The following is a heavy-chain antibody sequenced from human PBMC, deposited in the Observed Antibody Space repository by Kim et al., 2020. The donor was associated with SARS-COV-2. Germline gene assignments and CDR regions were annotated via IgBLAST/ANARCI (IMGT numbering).Heavy chain of an antibody. CDR3: GRELLSHQQLSGLLSVYGMDV. CDR2: VFYTVNA. Sequence: ETLSLTCTVSGDSISSTTSCWGWVRQPPGKGLEWICNVFYTVNALYNPSLKSRVTISVDRAKNQFSLRLTTVTAADTAVYYCGRELLSHQQLSGLLSVYGMDVWGQGTTVTVSS. D-gene: IGHD6-13*01. J-gene: IGHJ6*02. CDR1: GDSISSTTSC. V-gene: IGHV4-39*07.